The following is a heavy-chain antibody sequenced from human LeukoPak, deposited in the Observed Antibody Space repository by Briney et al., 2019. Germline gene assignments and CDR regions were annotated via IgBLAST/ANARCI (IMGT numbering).Heavy chain of an antibody. CDR1: GGSISSYY. V-gene: IGHV4-39*01. Sequence: SETLSLTCTFFGGSISSYYWGWIRQPPGKGLEWIGSIYYSGSTYYNPSLKSRVTISVDTSKNQFSLKLSSVTAADTAVYYCARLSYDYVWGSYSPYYFDYWGQGTLVTVSS. D-gene: IGHD3-16*01. CDR2: IYYSGST. J-gene: IGHJ4*02. CDR3: ARLSYDYVWGSYSPYYFDY.